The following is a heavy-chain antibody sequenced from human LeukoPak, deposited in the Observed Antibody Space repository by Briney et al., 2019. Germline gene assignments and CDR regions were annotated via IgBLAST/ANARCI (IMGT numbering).Heavy chain of an antibody. J-gene: IGHJ4*02. CDR2: ISAYNGNT. CDR3: ARDLNTAMVQYYFDY. CDR1: GYTFTSYG. Sequence: ASVKVSCKASGYTFTSYGISWVRQAPGQGLEWMGWISAYNGNTNYAQKLQGRVTMTTDTSTSTAYMELRSLRSDDTAVYYYARDLNTAMVQYYFDYWGQGTLVTVSS. V-gene: IGHV1-18*01. D-gene: IGHD5-18*01.